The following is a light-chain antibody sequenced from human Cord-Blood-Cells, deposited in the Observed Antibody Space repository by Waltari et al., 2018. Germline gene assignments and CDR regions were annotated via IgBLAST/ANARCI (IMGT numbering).Light chain of an antibody. CDR1: SSNIGRNY. J-gene: IGLJ1*01. CDR2: RNN. V-gene: IGLV1-47*01. Sequence: QSVLTQPPSASGTPGPRVTISCSGSSSNIGRNYVYWYQQLPGTAPKLLIFRNNQRPSGVPDRFSGSKSGTSASLAISGLRSEDEADYYCAAWDDSLSGHYVFGTGTKVTVL. CDR3: AAWDDSLSGHYV.